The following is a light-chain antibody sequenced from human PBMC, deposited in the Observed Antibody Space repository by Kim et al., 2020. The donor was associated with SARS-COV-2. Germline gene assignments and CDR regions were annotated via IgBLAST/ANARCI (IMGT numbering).Light chain of an antibody. CDR2: GAS. CDR3: QQYGSSPRT. CDR1: QSVRGTF. V-gene: IGKV3-20*01. J-gene: IGKJ1*01. Sequence: EVVLTQSPGTLSLSPGERATLSCRASQSVRGTFLAWYQHKPGQAPRLLIYGASSRATGIPDRFSGSGSGTDFILTISRLEPEDFAVYYCQQYGSSPRTFGQGTKVEIK.